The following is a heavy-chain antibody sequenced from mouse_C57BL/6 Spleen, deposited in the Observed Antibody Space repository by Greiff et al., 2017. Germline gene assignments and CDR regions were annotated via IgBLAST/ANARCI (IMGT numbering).Heavy chain of an antibody. CDR3: ARGGVITTVVYFDY. Sequence: QVQLQQSGAELVKPGASVKISCKASGYAFSSYWMNWVKQRPGKGLEWIGQIYPGDGDTNYNGKFKGKATLTADKSSSTAYMQLSSLTSEDSAVYFCARGGVITTVVYFDYWGQGTTLTVSS. CDR1: GYAFSSYW. CDR2: IYPGDGDT. D-gene: IGHD1-1*01. J-gene: IGHJ2*01. V-gene: IGHV1-80*01.